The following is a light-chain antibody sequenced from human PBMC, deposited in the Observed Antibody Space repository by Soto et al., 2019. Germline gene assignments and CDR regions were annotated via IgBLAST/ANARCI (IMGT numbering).Light chain of an antibody. J-gene: IGKJ1*01. CDR1: QSISSW. V-gene: IGKV1-5*01. CDR2: AAS. Sequence: DIQMTQSPSTLSASVGDRVTITCRASQSISSWLAWYQQKPGKAPNLLIYAASNLEAGVPSSFSGSGSGTDFTLTISRLQPEDFATYSSHQSLLIRTFGQGTKVDIK. CDR3: HQSLLIRT.